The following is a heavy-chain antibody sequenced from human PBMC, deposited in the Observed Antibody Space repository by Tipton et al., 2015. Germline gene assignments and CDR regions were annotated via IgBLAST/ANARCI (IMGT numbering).Heavy chain of an antibody. Sequence: TLSLTCAVHDESFSGYYWGWIRQPPGKGLEWIGSIYYSGRTYYNPSLKSRVTISVDTSKNNFSLKLSSVTAADTAVYYCARLEVADPSGLHYWGQGTLVTVSS. D-gene: IGHD3-3*01. V-gene: IGHV4-39*02. CDR2: IYYSGRT. J-gene: IGHJ4*02. CDR1: DESFSGYY. CDR3: ARLEVADPSGLHY.